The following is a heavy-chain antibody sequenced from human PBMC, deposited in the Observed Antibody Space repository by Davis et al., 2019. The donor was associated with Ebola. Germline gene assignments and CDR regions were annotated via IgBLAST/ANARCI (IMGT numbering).Heavy chain of an antibody. J-gene: IGHJ5*02. CDR1: GGSISSYY. V-gene: IGHV4-59*01. CDR2: IYYSGST. Sequence: MPSETLSLTCTVSGGSISSYYWSWIRQPPGKGLEWIGYIYYSGSTNYNPSLKSRVTISVDTSKNQFSLKLSSVTAADTAVYYCARHVTTVTYNWFDPWGQGTLVTVSS. D-gene: IGHD4-17*01. CDR3: ARHVTTVTYNWFDP.